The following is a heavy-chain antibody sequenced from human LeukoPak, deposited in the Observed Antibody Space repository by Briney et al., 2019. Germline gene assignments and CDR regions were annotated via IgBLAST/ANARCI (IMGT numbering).Heavy chain of an antibody. CDR2: ISASGRDT. V-gene: IGHV3-11*06. Sequence: PGGSLRLSCAASGFTFSDYYMSWIRQAPGKGLEWISYISASGRDTYYADSVKGRFTTSRGNAKNSLYLQMNSLRAEDTAVYYCARVGLIAAAGTPDYWGQGTLVTVSS. J-gene: IGHJ4*02. CDR3: ARVGLIAAAGTPDY. CDR1: GFTFSDYY. D-gene: IGHD6-13*01.